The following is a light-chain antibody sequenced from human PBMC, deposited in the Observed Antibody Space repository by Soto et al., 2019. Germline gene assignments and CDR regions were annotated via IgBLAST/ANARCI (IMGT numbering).Light chain of an antibody. J-gene: IGKJ1*01. CDR1: QSVSSNY. V-gene: IGKV3-11*01. Sequence: EILFSQSPRTPSFSPGEKAPLSLRASQSVSSNYLIWYQQKPGQAPRLLIYDVSNRATGIPARFSGSGSGTDFTLTISSLEPEDFAVYYCQQRSNWPRTFGQGTKVDIK. CDR3: QQRSNWPRT. CDR2: DVS.